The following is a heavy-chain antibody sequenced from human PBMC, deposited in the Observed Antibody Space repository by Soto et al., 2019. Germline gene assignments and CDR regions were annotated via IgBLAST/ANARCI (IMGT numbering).Heavy chain of an antibody. J-gene: IGHJ4*02. Sequence: EAQLVESGGGLVKPGGSLGLSCAASGFTFSNAWMSWVRQAPGKGLEWVGRIRKNTDGATTDYAAPVKGRFTISRDDSHNTVYLQMTSLKIEDTAVYYCATGGHFYGDCGQGTLVTVSS. CDR1: GFTFSNAW. V-gene: IGHV3-15*01. CDR2: IRKNTDGATT. D-gene: IGHD3-10*01. CDR3: ATGGHFYGD.